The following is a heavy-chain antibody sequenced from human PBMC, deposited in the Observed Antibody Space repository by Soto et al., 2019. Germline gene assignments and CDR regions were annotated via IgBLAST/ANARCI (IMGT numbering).Heavy chain of an antibody. CDR1: GFTFSSYS. CDR3: ARDHGQQQLVFWFDP. CDR2: ISSSSSYI. J-gene: IGHJ5*02. V-gene: IGHV3-21*01. D-gene: IGHD6-13*01. Sequence: EVQLVESGGGLVKPGGSLRLSCAASGFTFSSYSMNCVRQAPGKALEWVSSISSSSSYIYYADSVKGRFTISRDNAKNSLYLERNSLRAEDRAVYYCARDHGQQQLVFWFDPWGQGTLVTVSS.